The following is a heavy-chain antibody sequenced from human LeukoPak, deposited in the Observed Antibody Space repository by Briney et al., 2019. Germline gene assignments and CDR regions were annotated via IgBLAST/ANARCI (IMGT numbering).Heavy chain of an antibody. CDR3: ARGEVLLSLHS. Sequence: GASVRVSCKASSYTFTNYAFTWVRQAPGQGLEWMGWISAYNGNTNYAQKLQGRVTMTTDTSTSTAYMELRSLRSDDTAVYYCARGEVLLSLHSWGQGTLVTVSS. CDR2: ISAYNGNT. CDR1: SYTFTNYA. D-gene: IGHD1-26*01. V-gene: IGHV1-18*01. J-gene: IGHJ4*02.